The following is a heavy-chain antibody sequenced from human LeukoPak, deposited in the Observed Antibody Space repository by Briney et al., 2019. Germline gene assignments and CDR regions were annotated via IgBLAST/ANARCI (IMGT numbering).Heavy chain of an antibody. D-gene: IGHD5-12*01. CDR3: ARETEGDWMATIAFDY. CDR2: TYYRSKWYN. Sequence: SQTLSLTCAISGDSVSSNSAAWNWVRQSPSRGLEWLGRTYYRSKWYNDYAVSVKSRITINPDTSKNQFSLQLNSVTPEDTAVYYCARETEGDWMATIAFDYWGQGTLVTVSS. J-gene: IGHJ4*02. V-gene: IGHV6-1*01. CDR1: GDSVSSNSAA.